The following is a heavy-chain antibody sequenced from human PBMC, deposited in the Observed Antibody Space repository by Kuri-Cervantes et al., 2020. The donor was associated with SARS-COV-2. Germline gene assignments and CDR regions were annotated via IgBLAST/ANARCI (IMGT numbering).Heavy chain of an antibody. J-gene: IGHJ4*02. CDR3: AKDRIWLSLSYYFDD. CDR2: FSSDGSKK. D-gene: IGHD3-16*01. CDR1: GFTLSMYG. Sequence: GGPLRVCCVACGFTLSMYGIHWVRQSPGKGLEWVEVFSSDGSKKYYADSLKVRFTSSRDNYRNTVYLQMNGVSAEDTAVYFCAKDRIWLSLSYYFDDWGQGTLVTVSS. V-gene: IGHV3-30*18.